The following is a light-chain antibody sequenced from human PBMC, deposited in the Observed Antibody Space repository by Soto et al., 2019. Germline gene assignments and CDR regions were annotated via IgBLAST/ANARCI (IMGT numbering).Light chain of an antibody. Sequence: DIQMTQSPSSLSASVGDRVTITCQASQDNSNYLNWYPQKPGPAPKLLIYDASNLETGVPSRFSGSGSGTDFTFTISSLQPEDSATYYCQQYANRPITFGGGTKVEIK. J-gene: IGKJ4*01. CDR2: DAS. V-gene: IGKV1-33*01. CDR1: QDNSNY. CDR3: QQYANRPIT.